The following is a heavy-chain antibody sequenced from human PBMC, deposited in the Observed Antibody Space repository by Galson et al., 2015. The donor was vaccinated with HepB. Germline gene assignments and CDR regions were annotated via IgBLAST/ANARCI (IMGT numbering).Heavy chain of an antibody. CDR1: GGSISSSSYY. V-gene: IGHV4-39*01. Sequence: SETLSLTCTVSGGSISSSSYYWGWLRQPPGKGLEWIGSFYYTGNTHYNPSLKSRVTISGDTSKNQFSLKLNSGTAADTAVYYCARHESESKTYVADNWGQGTLVTVSS. J-gene: IGHJ4*02. CDR2: FYYTGNT. D-gene: IGHD3-10*02. CDR3: ARHESESKTYVADN.